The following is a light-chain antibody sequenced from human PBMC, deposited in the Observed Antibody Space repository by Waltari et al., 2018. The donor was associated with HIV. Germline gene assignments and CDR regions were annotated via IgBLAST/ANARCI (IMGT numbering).Light chain of an antibody. CDR3: CSYAGSSTWV. CDR1: SSDVGSYNL. J-gene: IGLJ3*02. Sequence: QSALTQPASVSGSPGKSITISCTGTSSDVGSYNLVSWYQQHPGKAPKLMISEVSKRPSGVSNRFSGSKSGNTASLTISGLQAEDEADYYCCSYAGSSTWVFGGGTKLTVL. V-gene: IGLV2-23*02. CDR2: EVS.